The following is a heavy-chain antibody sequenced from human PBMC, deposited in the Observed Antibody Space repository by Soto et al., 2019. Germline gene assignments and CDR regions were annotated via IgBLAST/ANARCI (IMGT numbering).Heavy chain of an antibody. CDR1: GFTFSAFD. CDR2: IGTLHDA. J-gene: IGHJ5*02. CDR3: ARQGSYGDGGGGWFDP. V-gene: IGHV3-13*01. D-gene: IGHD3-10*01. Sequence: EVQLVESGGGLVEPGGSLRLSCAASGFTFSAFDMHWVRQATGKGLEWVAAIGTLHDAYYPDSVKGRFTISRENAKNSLYLQMDSLGAGDTGGFYCARQGSYGDGGGGWFDPWGQGTLVTVSS.